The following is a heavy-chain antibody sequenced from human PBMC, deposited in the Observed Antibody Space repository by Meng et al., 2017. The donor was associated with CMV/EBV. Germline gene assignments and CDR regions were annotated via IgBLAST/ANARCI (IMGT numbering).Heavy chain of an antibody. J-gene: IGHJ6*02. CDR3: AREGMVGYYYYYGMDV. CDR2: IYYSGST. Sequence: ESLKISCTVSVVPISSSSYYWGWIRQPPGKGLEWIGSIYYSGSTYYNPSPKSRVTISVDTSKNQFSLKLSSVTAADTAVYYCAREGMVGYYYYYGMDVWGQGTTVTVSS. CDR1: VVPISSSSYY. V-gene: IGHV4-39*07. D-gene: IGHD1-26*01.